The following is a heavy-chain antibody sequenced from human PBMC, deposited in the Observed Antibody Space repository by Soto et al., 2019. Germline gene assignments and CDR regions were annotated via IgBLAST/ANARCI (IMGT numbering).Heavy chain of an antibody. J-gene: IGHJ6*02. D-gene: IGHD2-2*01. CDR1: GFTFSSYW. Sequence: VQLVESGGGLVQPGGSLRLSCAASGFTFSSYWMHWVRQAPGKGLVWVSRINSDGSSTSYADSVKGRFTISRDNAKNTLYLQMNSLRAEDTAVYYCARGMVPAATGYGMDVWGQGTTVTVSS. V-gene: IGHV3-74*01. CDR2: INSDGSST. CDR3: ARGMVPAATGYGMDV.